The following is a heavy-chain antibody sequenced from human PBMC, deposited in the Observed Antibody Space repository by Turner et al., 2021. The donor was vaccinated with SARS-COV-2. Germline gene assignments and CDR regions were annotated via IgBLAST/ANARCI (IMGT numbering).Heavy chain of an antibody. CDR3: ARDNRGSDTYYKAFDM. Sequence: QFQLVQSGPEVKKPGASMKVSCTASGYTFTYYGISWVRQAPGQGLEWMGWISTFNGNTDYAQKVQGRVTMTTETSTSTDYMELRSLSSDDTALYYCARDNRGSDTYYKAFDMWGQGTMVTVSS. D-gene: IGHD3-10*01. J-gene: IGHJ3*02. V-gene: IGHV1-18*01. CDR1: GYTFTYYG. CDR2: ISTFNGNT.